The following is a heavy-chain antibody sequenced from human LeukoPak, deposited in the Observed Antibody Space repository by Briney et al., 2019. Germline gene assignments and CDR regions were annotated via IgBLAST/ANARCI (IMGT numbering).Heavy chain of an antibody. CDR2: IGSSGSTI. CDR1: GFTFSSYE. Sequence: PGGSLRLSCAASGFTFSSYEMNWVRQAPGKGLEWVSYIGSSGSTIYYADSVKGRFTISRDNAKNSLYLQMNSLRAEDMAVYYCARTSYYYGSGSSDYYYGMDVWGKGTTVTVSS. D-gene: IGHD3-10*01. CDR3: ARTSYYYGSGSSDYYYGMDV. V-gene: IGHV3-48*03. J-gene: IGHJ6*04.